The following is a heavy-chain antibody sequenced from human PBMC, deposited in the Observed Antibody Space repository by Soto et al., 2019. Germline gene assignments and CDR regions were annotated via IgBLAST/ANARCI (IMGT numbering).Heavy chain of an antibody. J-gene: IGHJ4*02. Sequence: PSETLSLTCAVYGGSLSGYYWTWIRQPPGKGLEWIGEVNPGGITNYSPSVKSRLTIPLDTSKKQVSLEMTPVTAADTAVYYCGRVVIKRAIQSTDSWGPGPMRTLSS. CDR3: GRVVIKRAIQSTDS. V-gene: IGHV4-34*01. CDR2: VNPGGIT. CDR1: GGSLSGYY.